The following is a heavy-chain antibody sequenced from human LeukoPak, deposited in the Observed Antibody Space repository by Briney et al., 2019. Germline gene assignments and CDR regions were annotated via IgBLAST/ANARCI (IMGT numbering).Heavy chain of an antibody. CDR3: ARRGGSGRAFDY. Sequence: SETLSLTCSVSGASISGGTYYWGWIRQPPGEGLEWIGSIYYTGSTYDNPSLKSRVTISVDTSKNQFSLKLSSVTAADTAVYYCARRGGSGRAFDYWGQGTLVTVSS. D-gene: IGHD1-26*01. V-gene: IGHV4-39*01. CDR2: IYYTGST. CDR1: GASISGGTYY. J-gene: IGHJ4*02.